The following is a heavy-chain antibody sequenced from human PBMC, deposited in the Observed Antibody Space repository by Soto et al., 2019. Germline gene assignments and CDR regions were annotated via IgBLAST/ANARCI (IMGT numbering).Heavy chain of an antibody. CDR1: GGTFSNCV. CDR3: ARAPILVGETTYENYFDY. D-gene: IGHD2-21*01. CDR2: NIPIFGTA. J-gene: IGHJ4*02. Sequence: SVKVSCKASGGTFSNCVISWVRQAPGQELEWMGGNIPIFGTANYAQKFQGRVTIIADESTGTTYMELISLRSEDTAVYYCARAPILVGETTYENYFDYWGQGTLVTVSS. V-gene: IGHV1-69*13.